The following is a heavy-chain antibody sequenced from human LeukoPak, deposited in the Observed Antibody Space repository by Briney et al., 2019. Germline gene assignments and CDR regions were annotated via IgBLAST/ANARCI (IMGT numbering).Heavy chain of an antibody. J-gene: IGHJ4*02. CDR2: ISGSGGNT. CDR1: GFTFSNYA. CDR3: AKDHWGIFDY. Sequence: GSLRLSCAASGFTFSNYAMSWVRQAPGKGLEWVSAISGSGGNTYYADSVKGRFTISRDNSKNTLFLQMNSLRAEDTAVYYCAKDHWGIFDYWGQGTLVTVSS. V-gene: IGHV3-23*01. D-gene: IGHD7-27*01.